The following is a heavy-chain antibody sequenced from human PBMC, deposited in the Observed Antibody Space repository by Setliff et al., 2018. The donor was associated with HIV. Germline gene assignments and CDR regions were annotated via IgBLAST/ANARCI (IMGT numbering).Heavy chain of an antibody. Sequence: GGSLRLSCAAAGFTFSGYRMNWVRQAPGKGLEWVSYISSSSSTIYYADSVKGRFTISRDNAKNSLYLQMNSLRAEDTAVYYCARTNYYDSSGSLDYWGKGTRVAVSS. CDR2: ISSSSSTI. D-gene: IGHD3-22*01. V-gene: IGHV3-48*04. J-gene: IGHJ4*02. CDR1: GFTFSGYR. CDR3: ARTNYYDSSGSLDY.